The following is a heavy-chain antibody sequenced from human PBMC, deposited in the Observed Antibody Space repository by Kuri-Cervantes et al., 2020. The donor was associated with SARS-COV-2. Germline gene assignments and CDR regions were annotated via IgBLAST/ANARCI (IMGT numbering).Heavy chain of an antibody. CDR3: ARDRNGDYGSDAFDI. J-gene: IGHJ3*02. CDR2: IYYSGST. CDR1: GGSISSGGYY. Sequence: SETLSLTCTVSGGSISSGGYYWSWIRQHPGKGLGWIGYIYYSGSTYYNPSLKSRVTISVDTSKNQFSLKLSSVTAADTAVYYCARDRNGDYGSDAFDIWGQGTMVTVSS. V-gene: IGHV4-31*03. D-gene: IGHD4-17*01.